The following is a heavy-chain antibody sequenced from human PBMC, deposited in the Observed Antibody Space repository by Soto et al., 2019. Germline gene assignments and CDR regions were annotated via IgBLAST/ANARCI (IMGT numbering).Heavy chain of an antibody. CDR3: ARDSYGDYDFDP. Sequence: SETLSLTCTVSGGSISSGGYYWSWIRQHPGKGLEWIGYIYYSGSTYYNPSLKSRVTISVDTSKNQFSLKLSSVTAADTAVYYCARDSYGDYDFDPWGQGTLVTVSS. CDR2: IYYSGST. V-gene: IGHV4-31*03. J-gene: IGHJ5*02. CDR1: GGSISSGGYY. D-gene: IGHD4-17*01.